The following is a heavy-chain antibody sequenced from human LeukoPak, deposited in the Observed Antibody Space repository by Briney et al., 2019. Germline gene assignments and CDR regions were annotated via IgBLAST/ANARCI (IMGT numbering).Heavy chain of an antibody. V-gene: IGHV4-4*07. CDR2: IYTSGST. J-gene: IGHJ4*02. CDR1: SVSFSSYY. Sequence: SETLSLTCTVSSVSFSSYYWSWIRQPAGKGLEWIGRIYTSGSTNYNPSLKSRVTMSVDTSENQFSLKLSSVTAADTAVYYCAREIKEDYFDYWGQGTLVTVSS. CDR3: AREIKEDYFDY.